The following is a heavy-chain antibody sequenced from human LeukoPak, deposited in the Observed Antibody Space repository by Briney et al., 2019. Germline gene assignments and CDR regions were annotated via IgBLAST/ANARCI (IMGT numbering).Heavy chain of an antibody. CDR3: ARSTRRYALDY. V-gene: IGHV4-34*01. D-gene: IGHD2-2*01. CDR1: GGSFSGYY. CDR2: INHSGST. Sequence: SETLSLTCAVYGGSFSGYYWSWIRQPPGKGLEWIGEINHSGSTNYNPSLKSRVTISVDTSKNQFSLKLSSVTAADTAVYYCARSTRRYALDYWGHGTLVTVSS. J-gene: IGHJ4*01.